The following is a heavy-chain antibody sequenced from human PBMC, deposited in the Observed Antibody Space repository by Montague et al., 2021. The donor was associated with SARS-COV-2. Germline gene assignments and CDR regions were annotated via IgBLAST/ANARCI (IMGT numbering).Heavy chain of an antibody. D-gene: IGHD1-26*01. CDR3: ARLYIQKTLVGASRRRWFDP. CDR1: GDSMSGSNSY. J-gene: IGHJ5*02. Sequence: ETLSLTCSVSGDSMSGSNSYWGWIRQPPGKGLESIGSISYTGSTSYNASLKSRVTMSVDASKNEFSLRLSSVTASDTAVYYCARLYIQKTLVGASRRRWFDPWGQGTLVTVSS. CDR2: ISYTGST. V-gene: IGHV4-39*01.